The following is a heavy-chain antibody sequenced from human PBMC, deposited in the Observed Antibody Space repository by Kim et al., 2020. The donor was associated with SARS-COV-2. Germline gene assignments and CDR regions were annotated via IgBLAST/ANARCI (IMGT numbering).Heavy chain of an antibody. J-gene: IGHJ4*02. V-gene: IGHV4-39*01. Sequence: NPSLKRRFTISVNTSKNPLSLKMNSVTAADTAIYYCARHYGYTYGRIDSWGQGTLVTVSS. CDR3: ARHYGYTYGRIDS. D-gene: IGHD5-18*01.